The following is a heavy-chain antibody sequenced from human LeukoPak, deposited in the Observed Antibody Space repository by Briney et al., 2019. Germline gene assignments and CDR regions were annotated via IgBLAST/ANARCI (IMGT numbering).Heavy chain of an antibody. CDR2: IKQDGSET. CDR3: AREDGYCSGGNCYSYFDS. D-gene: IGHD2-15*01. CDR1: GFTFSSYW. J-gene: IGHJ4*02. V-gene: IGHV3-7*01. Sequence: GGSLRLSCAASGFTFSSYWMSWVRQAPGKGLEWVANIKQDGSETYYVDSVKGRFTITRDNTRNSLFLQMYSLRAEDTAVYFCAREDGYCSGGNCYSYFDSWGQGTLVTVSS.